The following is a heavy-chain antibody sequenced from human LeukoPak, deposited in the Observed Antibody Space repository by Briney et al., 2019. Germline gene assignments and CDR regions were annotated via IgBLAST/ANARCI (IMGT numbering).Heavy chain of an antibody. Sequence: GGSLRLSCAASGFTFSSYSMNWVRQAPGKGLEWVSSISSSSSYIYYADSVKGRFTISRDNAKNSLYLQMNSLRAEDTAVYYCAREHYYGSGSYYNRWASRYYYYMDVWGKGTTVTVSS. J-gene: IGHJ6*03. CDR3: AREHYYGSGSYYNRWASRYYYYMDV. CDR2: ISSSSSYI. V-gene: IGHV3-21*01. CDR1: GFTFSSYS. D-gene: IGHD3-10*01.